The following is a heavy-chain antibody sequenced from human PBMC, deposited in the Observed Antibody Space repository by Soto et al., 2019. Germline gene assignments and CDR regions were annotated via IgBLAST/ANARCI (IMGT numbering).Heavy chain of an antibody. CDR1: GYTFTSYG. Sequence: QVQLVQSGAEVKKPGASVKISCKASGYTFTSYGITWVRQAPGQGLERMGWINPYNGKTNYGQKFQGRVSMTTDTSTSAAYMEVRSLRSDDTAIYYCARGSDSLGWWGLGTLVTVSS. V-gene: IGHV1-18*01. CDR3: ARGSDSLGW. J-gene: IGHJ4*02. D-gene: IGHD6-19*01. CDR2: INPYNGKT.